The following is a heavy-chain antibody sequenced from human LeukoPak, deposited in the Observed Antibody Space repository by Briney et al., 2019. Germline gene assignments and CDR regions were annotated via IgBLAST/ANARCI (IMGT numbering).Heavy chain of an antibody. J-gene: IGHJ5*02. D-gene: IGHD3-22*01. Sequence: SETLSLTCTVSGGSISSYYWSWIRQPPGKGLEWIGYIYYSGSTNYNPSLKSRVTISVDTSKNQFSLKLSSETAADTAVYYCARDRYYYDSSGYYFRFDPWGQGTLVTVSS. CDR2: IYYSGST. CDR3: ARDRYYYDSSGYYFRFDP. V-gene: IGHV4-59*01. CDR1: GGSISSYY.